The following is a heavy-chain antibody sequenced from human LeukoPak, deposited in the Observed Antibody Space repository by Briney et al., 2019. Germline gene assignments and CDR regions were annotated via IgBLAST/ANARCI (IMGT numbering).Heavy chain of an antibody. CDR2: IYSGGST. J-gene: IGHJ4*02. CDR3: ARGHDYDSSVAY. V-gene: IGHV3-66*01. Sequence: GGSLRLSCAASGFTDSSNYMSWVRQAPGKGLDWGLVIYSGGSTYYADSVKGRFTISRDNSKNTLYLQMNRLRAEDTAVYYCARGHDYDSSVAYWGQGTLVTVSS. CDR1: GFTDSSNY. D-gene: IGHD3-22*01.